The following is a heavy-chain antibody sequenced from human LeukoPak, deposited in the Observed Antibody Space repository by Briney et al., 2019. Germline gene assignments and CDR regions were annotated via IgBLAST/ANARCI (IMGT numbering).Heavy chain of an antibody. CDR1: GYTFGDYG. J-gene: IGHJ6*03. D-gene: IGHD3-9*01. V-gene: IGHV3-20*04. CDR3: ATYIRYFTMDV. Sequence: GGSLRLSCAASGYTFGDYGMSWVRQVPGKGLEWVSGTNRRGDITGYADFVKGRFTISRDNAKTSLYLQMNSLRAEDTAVYYCATYIRYFTMDVWGKGTTVTISS. CDR2: TNRRGDIT.